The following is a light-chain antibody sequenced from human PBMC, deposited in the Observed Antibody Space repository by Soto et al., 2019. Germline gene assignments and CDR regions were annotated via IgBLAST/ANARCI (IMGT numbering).Light chain of an antibody. V-gene: IGLV1-44*01. CDR3: AAWDDSLNVVV. CDR1: SSNIGNNY. CDR2: SND. J-gene: IGLJ2*01. Sequence: QSVLTQPPSVSAAPGQKVTISCSGSSSNIGNNYVSWYQQLPGTAPKLLIYSNDQRPSGVPDRLSGSKSGTSASLAFSGLQSEDEADYYCAAWDDSLNVVVFGGGTKLTVL.